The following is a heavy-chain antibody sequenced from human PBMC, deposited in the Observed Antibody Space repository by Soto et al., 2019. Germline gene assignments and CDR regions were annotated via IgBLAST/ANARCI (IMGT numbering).Heavy chain of an antibody. J-gene: IGHJ6*01. CDR1: GYTFTDYW. Sequence: PGESLKISCKGSGYTFTDYWIGWVRQLPGKGLEWMGIIYPGDSDTRYSPFFQGRVTITVDKSTSTAYLQWNTLKASYTAMYYCATHFSNFRYYYSAMEVWGQGTPVTVS. CDR3: ATHFSNFRYYYSAMEV. V-gene: IGHV5-51*01. CDR2: IYPGDSDT. D-gene: IGHD4-4*01.